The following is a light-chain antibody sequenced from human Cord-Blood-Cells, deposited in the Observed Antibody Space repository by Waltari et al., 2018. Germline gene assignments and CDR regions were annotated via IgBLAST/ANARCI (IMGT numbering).Light chain of an antibody. Sequence: QSALTQPPSASGSPGQSVTISCTGTSSDVGGTNYVSWYQQHPGKAPNLMIYEVSKRPSGVPDRFSGSKSGNTASLTVSGLQAEDDADYYCSSYAGSNNVVFGGGTKLTVL. CDR2: EVS. J-gene: IGLJ2*01. V-gene: IGLV2-8*01. CDR3: SSYAGSNNVV. CDR1: SSDVGGTNY.